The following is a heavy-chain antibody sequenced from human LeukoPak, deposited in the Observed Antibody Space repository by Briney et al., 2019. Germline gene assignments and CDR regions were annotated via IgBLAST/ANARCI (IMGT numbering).Heavy chain of an antibody. V-gene: IGHV1-2*02. CDR3: ARDWVEYYYYYGMDV. CDR1: GYAFTGYY. Sequence: ASVKVSCKASGYAFTGYYMHWVRQAPGQGLEWMGWINPNSGGTNYAQKFQGRVTMTRDTSISTAYMELSRLRSDDTAVYYCARDWVEYYYYYGMDVWGQGTTVTVSS. CDR2: INPNSGGT. J-gene: IGHJ6*02. D-gene: IGHD2-15*01.